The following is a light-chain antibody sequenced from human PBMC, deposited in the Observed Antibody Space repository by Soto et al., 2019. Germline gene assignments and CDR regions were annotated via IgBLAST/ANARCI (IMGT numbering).Light chain of an antibody. V-gene: IGLV1-44*01. Sequence: QSVLTQPPSASGTPGQRVTISCSGSSSNIGSNTVNWYQQLPGTAPKLLMYANNKRPSGVPDRLSGAKSGASASLAISGLQSEDEADYYCAAWDDSLHGGVFGGGTKLTVL. CDR3: AAWDDSLHGGV. CDR2: ANN. CDR1: SSNIGSNT. J-gene: IGLJ3*02.